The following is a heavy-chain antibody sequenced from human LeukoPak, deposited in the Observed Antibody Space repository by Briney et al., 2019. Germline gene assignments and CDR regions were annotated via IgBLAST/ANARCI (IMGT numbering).Heavy chain of an antibody. V-gene: IGHV1-46*01. J-gene: IGHJ3*02. Sequence: ASVKVSCKASGYTFTSYYMHWVRQAPGQGLEWMGIINPSGGSTSYAQKFQGRVTMTRDTSTSTVYMELSSLRSEDTAVYCCARDTATGDAFDIWGQGTMITVSS. CDR2: INPSGGST. CDR1: GYTFTSYY. CDR3: ARDTATGDAFDI. D-gene: IGHD6-25*01.